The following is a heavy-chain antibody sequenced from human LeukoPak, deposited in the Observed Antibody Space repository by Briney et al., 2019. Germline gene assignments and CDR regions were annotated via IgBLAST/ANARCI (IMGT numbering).Heavy chain of an antibody. CDR2: IIPIFGTA. Sequence: ASVKVSCKASGGTFSSYAISWVRQAPGHGLEWMGGIIPIFGTANYAQKFQGRVTITADESTSTAYMELSSLRSEDTAVYYCARDYYGSGSYQDAFDIWGQGTMVTVSS. V-gene: IGHV1-69*13. CDR1: GGTFSSYA. J-gene: IGHJ3*02. D-gene: IGHD3-10*01. CDR3: ARDYYGSGSYQDAFDI.